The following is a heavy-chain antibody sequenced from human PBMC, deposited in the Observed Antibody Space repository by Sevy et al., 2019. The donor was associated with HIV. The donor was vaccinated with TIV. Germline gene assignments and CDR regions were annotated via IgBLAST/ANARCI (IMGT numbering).Heavy chain of an antibody. CDR3: AKGSDYYESSGIDS. Sequence: GGSLRLSCAASGFTFSNAWMSWVRQAPGKGLEWVSALSGSGGYTYHADSVKGRFTISRDNSKNKLYLQMNSLRAEDTAVYYCAKGSDYYESSGIDSWGPGTLVTVSS. D-gene: IGHD3-22*01. J-gene: IGHJ4*02. CDR1: GFTFSNAW. V-gene: IGHV3-23*01. CDR2: LSGSGGYT.